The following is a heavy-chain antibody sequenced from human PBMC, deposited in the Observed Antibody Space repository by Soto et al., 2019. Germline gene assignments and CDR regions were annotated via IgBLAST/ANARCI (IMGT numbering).Heavy chain of an antibody. CDR1: GYTFTGYY. J-gene: IGHJ5*02. V-gene: IGHV1-2*02. Sequence: ASVKVSCKASGYTFTGYYMHWVRQAPGQGLEWMGWINPNSGGTNYAQKFQGRVTMTRDTSISTAYMELSRLRSDDTAVYYCARSPPVPAAIMGYNWFDPWGQGTLVTVSS. CDR2: INPNSGGT. D-gene: IGHD2-2*02. CDR3: ARSPPVPAAIMGYNWFDP.